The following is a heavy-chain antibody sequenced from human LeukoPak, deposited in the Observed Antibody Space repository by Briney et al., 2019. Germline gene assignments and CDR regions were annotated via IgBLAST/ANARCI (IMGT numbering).Heavy chain of an antibody. D-gene: IGHD1-7*01. J-gene: IGHJ6*03. CDR3: AKRRGLELLYYYYMDV. Sequence: TGGSLRLSCAAPGFTFSSYAVTWVRQAPGKGLEWVSAISGSGGSTYYADSVKGRFTISRDNSKNTLFLQMNSLRAEDTAVYYCAKRRGLELLYYYYMDVWGKGTTVTVSS. CDR2: ISGSGGST. V-gene: IGHV3-23*01. CDR1: GFTFSSYA.